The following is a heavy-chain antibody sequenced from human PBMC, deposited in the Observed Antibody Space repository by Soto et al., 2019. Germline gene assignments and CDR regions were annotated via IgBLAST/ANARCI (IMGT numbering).Heavy chain of an antibody. CDR2: IIPIFGTA. J-gene: IGHJ4*02. CDR1: GYTLTELS. V-gene: IGHV1-69*13. Sequence: SVKVSCKVSGYTLTELSMHWVRQAPGQGLEWMGGIIPIFGTANYAQKFQGRVTITADGSTSTAYMELSSLRSEDTAVYYCARDLGSSGYYFDYWGQGTLVTVSP. D-gene: IGHD3-22*01. CDR3: ARDLGSSGYYFDY.